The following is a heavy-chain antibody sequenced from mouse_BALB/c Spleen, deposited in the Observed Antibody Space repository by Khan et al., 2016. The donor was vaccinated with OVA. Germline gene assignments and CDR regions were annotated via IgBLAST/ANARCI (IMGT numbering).Heavy chain of an antibody. V-gene: IGHV1-20*02. CDR3: ARKNGSDFDY. D-gene: IGHD1-1*01. CDR2: INPHIGEA. J-gene: IGHJ2*01. CDR1: GYSFTGYF. Sequence: MQLEESGPELVKPGASVKISCTASGYSFTGYFMNWVMQSHGKSLEWIERINPHIGEAFYNQKFKGKATLTVDESSSTAHMELRSLASEDSAVYYCARKNGSDFDYWGQGTTLTVSS.